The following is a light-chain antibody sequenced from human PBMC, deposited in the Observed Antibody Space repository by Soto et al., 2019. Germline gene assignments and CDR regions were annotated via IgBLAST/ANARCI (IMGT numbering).Light chain of an antibody. CDR1: QDISNY. V-gene: IGKV1-33*01. J-gene: IGKJ3*01. CDR2: DAS. CDR3: QQYDNLPRRT. Sequence: DIQMTQSPSSLSASVGDRVTITCQASQDISNYLNWYQQKPGKAPKLLIYDASNLETGVPSRFSGSGSGTDFTFTISSLQPEDIATYYCQQYDNLPRRTFAPGNQGDIK.